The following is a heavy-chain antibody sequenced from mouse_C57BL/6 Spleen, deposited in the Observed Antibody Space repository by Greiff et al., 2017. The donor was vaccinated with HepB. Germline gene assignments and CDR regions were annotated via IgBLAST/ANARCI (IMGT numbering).Heavy chain of an antibody. D-gene: IGHD2-2*01. CDR2: IYPRSGNT. CDR3: AREEYGYDGRYFDY. CDR1: GYTFTSYG. V-gene: IGHV1-81*01. Sequence: VQLQQSGAELARPGASVKLSCKASGYTFTSYGISWVKQRTGQGLEWIGEIYPRSGNTYYNEKFKGKATLTADKSSSTAYMELRSLTSEDSAVYFCAREEYGYDGRYFDYWGQGTTLTVSS. J-gene: IGHJ2*01.